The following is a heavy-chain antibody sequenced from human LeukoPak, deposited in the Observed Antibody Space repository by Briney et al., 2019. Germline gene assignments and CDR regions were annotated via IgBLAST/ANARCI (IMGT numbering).Heavy chain of an antibody. CDR3: AKDWGYTTMVTYYFDY. V-gene: IGHV3-48*03. J-gene: IGHJ4*02. Sequence: PGGSLSLSCAASGFTFSSYEMNWVRQAPGKGLEWLSYISSSGSTIYYADSVKGRFTISRDNAKTSLYLQMNSLRADDTAVYYCAKDWGYTTMVTYYFDYWGQGALVTVSS. CDR2: ISSSGSTI. CDR1: GFTFSSYE. D-gene: IGHD5-18*01.